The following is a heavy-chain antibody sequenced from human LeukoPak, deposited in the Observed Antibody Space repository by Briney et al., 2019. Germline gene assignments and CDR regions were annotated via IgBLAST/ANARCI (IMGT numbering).Heavy chain of an antibody. D-gene: IGHD1-26*01. CDR3: ALLPEWVRDY. J-gene: IGHJ4*02. CDR1: GGSFSGYY. Sequence: SETLSLTCAVYGGSFSGYYWSWIRQPPGKGLEWIGEINHSGSTNYNPSLKSRVTISVDTSRNQFSLKLSSVTAADTAVYYCALLPEWVRDYWGQGTLVTVSS. V-gene: IGHV4-34*01. CDR2: INHSGST.